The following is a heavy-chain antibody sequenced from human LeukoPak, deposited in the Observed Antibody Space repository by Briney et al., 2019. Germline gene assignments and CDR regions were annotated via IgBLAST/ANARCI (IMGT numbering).Heavy chain of an antibody. J-gene: IGHJ4*02. Sequence: GGSLRLSCAASKFTFSTYWMSWVRQAPGKGPEWVAYMNQLGNEKNYLDSVKGRFTISRDNAKNSLYLQMTSLRVEDTAVYYCARGTYYYEFWGQGTLVTVFS. V-gene: IGHV3-7*04. CDR2: MNQLGNEK. CDR3: ARGTYYYEF. D-gene: IGHD3-16*01. CDR1: KFTFSTYW.